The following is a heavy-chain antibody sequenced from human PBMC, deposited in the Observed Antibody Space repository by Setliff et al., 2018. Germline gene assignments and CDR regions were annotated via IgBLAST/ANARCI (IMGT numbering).Heavy chain of an antibody. CDR1: GESFDNHY. D-gene: IGHD6-6*01. CDR3: ARGRIAERPEAIDY. Sequence: PSETLSLTCAVYGESFDNHYWTWIRQPPGERLEWIGEINHRGFTDYKPSLKSRLTMSADTSRNQFSLNLGSVTAADTGVYYCARGRIAERPEAIDYWGQGTPVTVSS. J-gene: IGHJ4*02. V-gene: IGHV4-34*01. CDR2: INHRGFT.